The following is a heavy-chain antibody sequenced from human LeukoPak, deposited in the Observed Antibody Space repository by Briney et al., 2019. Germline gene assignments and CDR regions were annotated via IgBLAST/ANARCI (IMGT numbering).Heavy chain of an antibody. CDR2: ISGSGGST. J-gene: IGHJ5*02. Sequence: GGSLRLSCAASGFTFSSYAMSWVRQAPGKGLEWVSAISGSGGSTYYADYVKGRFTISRDNSKNTLYPQMNRLRAEDTAVYYCAKLVPSDDFWSGYLGWFDPWGQGTLVTVSS. V-gene: IGHV3-23*01. CDR3: AKLVPSDDFWSGYLGWFDP. CDR1: GFTFSSYA. D-gene: IGHD3-3*01.